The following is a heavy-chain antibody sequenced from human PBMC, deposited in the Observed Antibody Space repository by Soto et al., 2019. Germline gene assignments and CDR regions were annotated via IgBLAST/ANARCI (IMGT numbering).Heavy chain of an antibody. Sequence: QVQLQESGPGLVKPSETLSLTCTVSGGSISRYYWSWIRQPPGKGLEWIGFIYYSGSTNYNPALKSRVTISVDTSKNQFSLQLSSVTAADTAVYYCARAYDSSGYYYYYGMDVWGQGTTVTVSS. CDR2: IYYSGST. CDR1: GGSISRYY. J-gene: IGHJ6*02. D-gene: IGHD3-22*01. V-gene: IGHV4-59*01. CDR3: ARAYDSSGYYYYYGMDV.